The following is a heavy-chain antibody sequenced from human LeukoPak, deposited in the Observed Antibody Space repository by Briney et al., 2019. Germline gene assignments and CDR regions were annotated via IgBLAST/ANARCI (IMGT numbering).Heavy chain of an antibody. V-gene: IGHV4-39*07. J-gene: IGHJ4*02. D-gene: IGHD3-22*01. CDR2: MHYSGST. Sequence: PSETLSLTCTVSGGSISSTTYYWGWIRQPPGKGLEWTASMHYSGSTYYNPSLNNRVTRSIDTSKNQFSMKLSSVTAADTAVYYCAREMYDSGGYRVSYFDFWGQGILVTVSS. CDR3: AREMYDSGGYRVSYFDF. CDR1: GGSISSTTYY.